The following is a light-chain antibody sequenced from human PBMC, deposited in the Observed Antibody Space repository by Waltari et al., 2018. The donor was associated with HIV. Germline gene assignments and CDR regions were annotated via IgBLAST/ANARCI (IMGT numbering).Light chain of an antibody. J-gene: IGKJ2*01. CDR1: QSVSSD. CDR2: DAS. V-gene: IGKV3-11*01. Sequence: ELVLTQSPATLSLSPGERDTLSCRASQSVSSDLAWYQQKPGKAPRLLIYDASNRATGIPARFSGSGSGTDFTLTISSLEPEDFAVYYCQQRSNWPPVTFGQGTKLEIK. CDR3: QQRSNWPPVT.